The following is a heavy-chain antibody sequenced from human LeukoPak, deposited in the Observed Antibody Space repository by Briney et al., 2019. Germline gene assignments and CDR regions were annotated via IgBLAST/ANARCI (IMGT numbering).Heavy chain of an antibody. J-gene: IGHJ4*02. CDR3: AKDREYYYYDSSGYYPGGDIDY. Sequence: GGSLRLSCAASGFTFSSYGMHWVRQAPGKGLEWVAVISYDGSNKYYADSVKGRFTISRDNSKNTLYLQMNSLRAEDTAVYYCAKDREYYYYDSSGYYPGGDIDYWGQGTLVTVSS. V-gene: IGHV3-30*18. D-gene: IGHD3-22*01. CDR2: ISYDGSNK. CDR1: GFTFSSYG.